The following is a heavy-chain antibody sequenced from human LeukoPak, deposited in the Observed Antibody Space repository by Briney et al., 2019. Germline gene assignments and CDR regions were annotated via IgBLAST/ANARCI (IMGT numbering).Heavy chain of an antibody. CDR1: GITFSGYA. CDR2: ISGRGENT. CDR3: ARSGNDASGTSLNY. Sequence: PGGSLRLSCAASGITFSGYAMTWVRQVPGRGLEWVSDISGRGENTYYADSVKGRFTISRDNSMNTLYPQMNSLRAEDTAVYYCARSGNDASGTSLNYWGQGTLVTVS. V-gene: IGHV3-23*01. D-gene: IGHD3-10*01. J-gene: IGHJ4*02.